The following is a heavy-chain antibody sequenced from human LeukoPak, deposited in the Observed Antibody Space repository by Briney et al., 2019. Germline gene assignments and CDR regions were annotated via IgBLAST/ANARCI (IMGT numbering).Heavy chain of an antibody. V-gene: IGHV1-69*13. CDR1: GGTFSSYA. CDR3: ATHYDSSGYSIDY. CDR2: VIPIFGTA. J-gene: IGHJ4*02. D-gene: IGHD3-22*01. Sequence: SVKVSCKASGGTFSSYAISWVRQAPGQGLEWMGGVIPIFGTANYAQKFQGRVTITADESTSTAYMELSSLRSEDTAVYYCATHYDSSGYSIDYWGQGTLVTVSS.